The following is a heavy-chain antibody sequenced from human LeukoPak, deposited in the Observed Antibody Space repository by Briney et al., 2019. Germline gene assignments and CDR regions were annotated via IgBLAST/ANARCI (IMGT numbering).Heavy chain of an antibody. CDR3: AKDIQLST. CDR1: GFTFSSYS. V-gene: IGHV3-21*04. D-gene: IGHD5-24*01. Sequence: PGGSLRLSCAASGFTFSSYSMNWVRQAPGKGLEWVSSISSSSSFIYYADSVKGRFTISRDNSKNTLSLQVNSLRVEDTAMYFCAKDIQLSTWGLGTMVTVSS. CDR2: ISSSSSFI. J-gene: IGHJ3*01.